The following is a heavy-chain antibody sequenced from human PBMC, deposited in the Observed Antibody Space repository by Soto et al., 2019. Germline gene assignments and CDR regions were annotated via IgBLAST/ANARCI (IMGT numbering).Heavy chain of an antibody. J-gene: IGHJ5*02. CDR2: IHAGNGDT. CDR3: ARVPRYTSDIVEVPAVMFVDWFVP. D-gene: IGHD2-2*01. V-gene: IGHV1-3*01. CDR1: GYTFSSYA. Sequence: QVPLVQSGAEVKKPGASVKVSCKASGYTFSSYAVQWVRQAPGQSLEWIGWIHAGNGDTKYSQKFHGRVTLTRDTSANTAYMYLSSLRSEDTAVYYCARVPRYTSDIVEVPAVMFVDWFVPWGQGTLVTVSS.